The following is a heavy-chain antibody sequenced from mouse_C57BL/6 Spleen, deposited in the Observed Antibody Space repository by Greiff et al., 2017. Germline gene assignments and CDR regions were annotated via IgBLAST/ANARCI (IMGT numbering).Heavy chain of an antibody. CDR2: IYPGDGDT. V-gene: IGHV1-82*01. Sequence: VQRVESGPELVKPGASVKISCKASGYAFSSSWMNWVKQRPGKGLEWIGRIYPGDGDTNYNGKFKGKATLTADKSSSTAYMQLSSLTSEDSAVYFCARDYGSSLYYWGQGTTLTVSS. CDR3: ARDYGSSLYY. D-gene: IGHD1-1*01. CDR1: GYAFSSSW. J-gene: IGHJ2*01.